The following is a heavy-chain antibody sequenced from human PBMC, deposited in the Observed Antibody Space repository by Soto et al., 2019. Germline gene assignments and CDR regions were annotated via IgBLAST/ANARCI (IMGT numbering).Heavy chain of an antibody. J-gene: IGHJ6*02. V-gene: IGHV1-69*01. Sequence: QVQVVQSGVEVRRPGSSVKVSCKASGDTFKNCVISWVRQAPGQGLEWMGGIIPLFGTTDFAQRFQGRRTITTDESTTTAYMELRRLRSEDTATYYCAAELGFGKLSVVWGQGNTVIVSS. CDR2: IIPLFGTT. CDR3: AAELGFGKLSVV. CDR1: GDTFKNCV. D-gene: IGHD3-10*01.